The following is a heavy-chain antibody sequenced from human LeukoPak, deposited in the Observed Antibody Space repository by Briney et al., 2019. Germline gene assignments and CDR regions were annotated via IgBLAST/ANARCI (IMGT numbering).Heavy chain of an antibody. Sequence: SETLSLTCTVSGGSISSYYWSWIRQPPGKGLEWIGYIYYSGSTNYNPSLKSRVTISVDTSKNQFSLKLSSVTAADTAVYYCARDRRYFDYWGQGTLVTVSS. CDR3: ARDRRYFDY. CDR2: IYYSGST. CDR1: GGSISSYY. V-gene: IGHV4-59*01. J-gene: IGHJ4*02.